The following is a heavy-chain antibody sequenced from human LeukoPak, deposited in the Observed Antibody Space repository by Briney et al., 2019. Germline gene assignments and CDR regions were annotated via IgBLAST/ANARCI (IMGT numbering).Heavy chain of an antibody. J-gene: IGHJ5*02. Sequence: PSETLSLTCAVSGGSISSGGYSWSWIRQPPGKGLEWIGYIYHSGSTYYNPSLKSRVTISVDRSKIQFSLKLSSVTAADTAVYYCARVRRAVRGVITNWFDPWGQGTLVTVSS. V-gene: IGHV4-30-2*01. CDR1: GGSISSGGYS. CDR2: IYHSGST. D-gene: IGHD3-10*02. CDR3: ARVRRAVRGVITNWFDP.